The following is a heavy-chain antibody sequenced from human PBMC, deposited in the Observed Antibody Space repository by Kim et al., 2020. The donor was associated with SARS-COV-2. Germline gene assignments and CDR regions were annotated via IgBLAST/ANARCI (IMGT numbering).Heavy chain of an antibody. CDR2: IKPSGGST. CDR3: ARFAGSSWYFAAFDI. D-gene: IGHD6-13*01. CDR1: GYTFTSYY. V-gene: IGHV1-46*01. Sequence: ASVKVSCKASGYTFTSYYMHWVRQAPGQGLEWMGIIKPSGGSTSYAQKFQGRVTMTRDTSTSTVYMELSSLRSEDTAVYYCARFAGSSWYFAAFDIWGQGTMVTVSS. J-gene: IGHJ3*02.